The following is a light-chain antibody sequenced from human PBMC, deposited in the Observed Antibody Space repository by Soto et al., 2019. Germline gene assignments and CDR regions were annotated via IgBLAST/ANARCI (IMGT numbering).Light chain of an antibody. CDR1: QSVSSN. CDR2: GAS. V-gene: IGKV3-15*01. CDR3: QQYNNWPGT. J-gene: IGKJ1*01. Sequence: EIVMTQSPATLSVSPGERATLSCRASQSVSSNFAWYQQKPGQAPRLLIYGASSRATGIPARFSGSGSGTEFTLTISILHYEFFADYYCQQYNNWPGTFGQGTKVEIK.